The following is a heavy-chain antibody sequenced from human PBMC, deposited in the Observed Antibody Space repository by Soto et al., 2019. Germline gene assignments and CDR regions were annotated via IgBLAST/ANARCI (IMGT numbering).Heavy chain of an antibody. V-gene: IGHV3-7*01. CDR3: ARIAASGRGWDV. J-gene: IGHJ6*02. Sequence: EVQLVESGGGLIQPGGSLRLSCVDSGFTFSSYWMSWVRQARVKGLEWVGNIKQDGSEENYVDSVKGRFTIPRDNAKNSMYLQMNSLRAEDTDVYYCARIAASGRGWDVWGQGTTVVVSS. CDR2: IKQDGSEE. D-gene: IGHD6-13*01. CDR1: GFTFSSYW.